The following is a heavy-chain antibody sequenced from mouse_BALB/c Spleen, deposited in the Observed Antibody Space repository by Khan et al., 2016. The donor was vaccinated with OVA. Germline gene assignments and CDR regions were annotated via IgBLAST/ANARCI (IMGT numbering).Heavy chain of an antibody. V-gene: IGHV1S81*02. CDR2: INPNNGGS. CDR1: GYTFSSYY. J-gene: IGHJ3*01. CDR3: TRSVYVSFAY. Sequence: VQLQQSGAELVKTGASVKLSCKASGYTFSSYYLYWVKQRPGQGLEWIGEINPNNGGSNFNEKFKSKATLTVDKSSYTAYMQLSSLTSEDSAVYYCTRSVYVSFAYWGQVTLVTVSA. D-gene: IGHD1-3*01.